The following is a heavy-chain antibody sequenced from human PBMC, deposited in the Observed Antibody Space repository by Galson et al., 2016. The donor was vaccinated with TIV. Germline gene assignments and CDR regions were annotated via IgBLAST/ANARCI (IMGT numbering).Heavy chain of an antibody. V-gene: IGHV4-59*01. J-gene: IGHJ6*03. CDR1: GRFISSYY. CDR3: ARDKTELVTVDFHYYYLDV. D-gene: IGHD3-10*01. Sequence: ETLSLSCTVSGRFISSYYWCWIRQPPGRGLEWTGVIYYSRSTTYNHSLKSRFTISVDRSNNQLSLKRNSVTAADTAVYYCARDKTELVTVDFHYYYLDVWGKGAMVTVSS. CDR2: IYYSRST.